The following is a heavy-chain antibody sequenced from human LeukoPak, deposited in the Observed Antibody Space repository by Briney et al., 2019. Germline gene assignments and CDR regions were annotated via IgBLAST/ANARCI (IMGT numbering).Heavy chain of an antibody. CDR1: GFTFSSYA. D-gene: IGHD3-22*01. V-gene: IGHV3-23*01. CDR3: AVEKGDSPDY. CDR2: ISGSGINT. Sequence: PGGSLRLSCAASGFTFSSYAMSWVRQAPGKGLEWVSGISGSGINTYYADSVKGRFTISRDNSKNTLYLQMNSLRAEDTAVYYCAVEKGDSPDYWGQGTLVTVSS. J-gene: IGHJ4*02.